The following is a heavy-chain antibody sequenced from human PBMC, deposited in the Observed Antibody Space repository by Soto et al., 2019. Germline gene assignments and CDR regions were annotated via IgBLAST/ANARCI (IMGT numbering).Heavy chain of an antibody. Sequence: EVQLLESGGGLVQPGGSLRLSCAASGFTFSSYVMSWVRQAPGKGLEWVSAISGSGGSTYYADSVKGRFTISRDNSKNTLYLQMNSLRAEDTAVYHCANGLKVGAPRLLDFDYWAQGTLVTVSS. CDR1: GFTFSSYV. J-gene: IGHJ4*02. CDR2: ISGSGGST. V-gene: IGHV3-23*01. D-gene: IGHD1-26*01. CDR3: ANGLKVGAPRLLDFDY.